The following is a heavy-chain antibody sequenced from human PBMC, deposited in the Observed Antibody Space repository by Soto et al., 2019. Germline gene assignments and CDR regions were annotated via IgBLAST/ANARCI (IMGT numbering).Heavy chain of an antibody. Sequence: QVQLVESGGGVVQPGRSLRLSCAASGFTFSSYAMHWVRQAPGKGLEWVAVISYDGSNKYYADSVKGRFTISRDNSKNKXYLQMNSVRAEDTAVYYCARLLGGVVAAIPSHIDYWGQGTLVTVSS. J-gene: IGHJ4*02. V-gene: IGHV3-30-3*01. CDR1: GFTFSSYA. CDR2: ISYDGSNK. CDR3: ARLLGGVVAAIPSHIDY. D-gene: IGHD2-15*01.